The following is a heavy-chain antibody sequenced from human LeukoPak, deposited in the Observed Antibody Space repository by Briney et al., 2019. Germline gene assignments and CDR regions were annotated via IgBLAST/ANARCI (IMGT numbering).Heavy chain of an antibody. V-gene: IGHV3-30-3*01. J-gene: IGHJ4*02. CDR3: ARANWAGIEAPATDY. CDR1: GFTFSSYV. CDR2: ISYDGSNK. Sequence: PGGSLRLSCAASGFTFSSYVMHWVRQAPGKGLEWVAVISYDGSNKYYADSVKGRFTISRDNSKNTLFLQMNSLRTEDTAVYFCARANWAGIEAPATDYWGQGTLVTASS. D-gene: IGHD2-15*01.